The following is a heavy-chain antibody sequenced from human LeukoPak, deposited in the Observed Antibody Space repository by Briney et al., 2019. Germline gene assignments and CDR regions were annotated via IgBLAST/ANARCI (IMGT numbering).Heavy chain of an antibody. J-gene: IGHJ4*02. CDR2: LYYSGST. CDR3: ARKGRDSSDYYDY. Sequence: LSETLSLTCTVSGGSICSYYWTWIRQPPGKGLEWIGYLYYSGSTNYNPSLKSRVTISVDTSKNQFSLKLSSVTAADTAVYYCARKGRDSSDYYDYWGQGTLVTVSS. V-gene: IGHV4-59*01. D-gene: IGHD3-22*01. CDR1: GGSICSYY.